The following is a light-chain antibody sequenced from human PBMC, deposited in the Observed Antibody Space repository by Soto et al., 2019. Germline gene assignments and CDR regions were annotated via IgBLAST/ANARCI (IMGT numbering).Light chain of an antibody. J-gene: IGKJ5*01. Sequence: DIQLTQSPSFLSASVGDRVTITCRASQGISSYLAWCQQKPGKAPKLLIYVASTLQSGVPSRFSGSGSGTEFTLTISSLQPEDFATYYCQHLDSYSTFGQGTRLEIK. V-gene: IGKV1-9*01. CDR1: QGISSY. CDR3: QHLDSYST. CDR2: VAS.